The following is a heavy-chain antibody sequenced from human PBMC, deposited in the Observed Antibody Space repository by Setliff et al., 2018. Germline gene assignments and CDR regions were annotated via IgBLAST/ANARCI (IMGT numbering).Heavy chain of an antibody. V-gene: IGHV4-4*08. Sequence: PSETLSLTCTVSGGSISRYYWSWIRQPPGKGLEWIAYIHPSGSISYNPSLKSRVTISVDTSKNQFSLKLTSVTAADTAVYYCARVDYGSGSYPSDWGQGALVTVSS. CDR2: IHPSGSI. CDR1: GGSISRYY. D-gene: IGHD3-10*01. CDR3: ARVDYGSGSYPSD. J-gene: IGHJ4*02.